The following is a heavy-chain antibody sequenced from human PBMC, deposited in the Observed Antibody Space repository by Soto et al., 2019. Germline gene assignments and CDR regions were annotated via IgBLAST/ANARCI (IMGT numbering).Heavy chain of an antibody. D-gene: IGHD3-22*01. CDR1: GFTFSTYS. J-gene: IGHJ4*02. V-gene: IGHV3-21*01. CDR2: ISSGSSYI. Sequence: GGSLRLSCAASGFTFSTYSMNWVRQAPGKGLEWVSSISSGSSYIYYADSVKGRFTISRDNAKNSLYLQVNSLRAEDTAVYYCARVGYYYDSSGYSPFDYWGQGTLVTVSS. CDR3: ARVGYYYDSSGYSPFDY.